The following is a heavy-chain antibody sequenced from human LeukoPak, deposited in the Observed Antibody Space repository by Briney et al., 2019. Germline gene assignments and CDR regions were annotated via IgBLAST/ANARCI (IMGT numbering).Heavy chain of an antibody. CDR1: GGSISSYY. J-gene: IGHJ4*02. V-gene: IGHV4-59*01. Sequence: SETLSLTCTVSGGSISSYYWSWIRQPPGKGLEWIGYIYYSGSTNYNPSLKSRVPITVDTSKNQFSLKLSSVTAADTAVYYCARMRDSSGYYPDYWGQGTLVTVSS. CDR3: ARMRDSSGYYPDY. D-gene: IGHD3-22*01. CDR2: IYYSGST.